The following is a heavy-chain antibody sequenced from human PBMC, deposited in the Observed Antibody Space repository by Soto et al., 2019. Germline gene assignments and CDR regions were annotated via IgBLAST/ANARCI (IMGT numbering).Heavy chain of an antibody. Sequence: EVQLLESGGGLVQPGGSLRLSCAASGFTFSSYAMSWVRQAPGKGLEWVSARLEWVSAISASGSSTYYADSVKGRFTXXXXXXXXXXXXXXXXXXXXXXXXXYCARGXXGDYDYWGQGTLVTVSS. CDR3: ARGXXGDYDY. D-gene: IGHD4-17*01. CDR2: ISASGSST. J-gene: IGHJ4*02. V-gene: IGHV3-23*01. CDR1: GFTFSSYA.